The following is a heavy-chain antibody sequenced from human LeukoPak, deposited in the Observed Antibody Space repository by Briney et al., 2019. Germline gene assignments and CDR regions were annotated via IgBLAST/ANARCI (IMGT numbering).Heavy chain of an antibody. CDR3: ATGKGVVVTTTPFDY. Sequence: GGSLRLSCAASGFTFSNYAMSWVRQAPGKGLEWVSIIGGSGGSTYYADSVKGRFTISRDNSKNTLYLQMNSLRAEDTAVYSCATGKGVVVTTTPFDYWGQGTPVTVSS. CDR1: GFTFSNYA. V-gene: IGHV3-23*01. CDR2: IGGSGGST. J-gene: IGHJ4*02. D-gene: IGHD2-21*02.